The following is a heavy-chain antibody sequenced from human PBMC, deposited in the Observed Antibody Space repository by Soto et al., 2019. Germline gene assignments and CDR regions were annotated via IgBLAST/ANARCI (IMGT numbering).Heavy chain of an antibody. CDR2: IYYSGST. D-gene: IGHD3-10*01. V-gene: IGHV4-61*08. CDR3: ARSPNYYYYGFDV. Sequence: SETLSLTCTVSGGSVSSGDYFWSWLRQSPGKRLEWIVYIYYSGSTNYNPSLKSRATISVDTSKSQVSLTLTSMTAADAALYYCARSPNYYYYGFDVWGQGTAVTVSS. J-gene: IGHJ6*02. CDR1: GGSVSSGDYF.